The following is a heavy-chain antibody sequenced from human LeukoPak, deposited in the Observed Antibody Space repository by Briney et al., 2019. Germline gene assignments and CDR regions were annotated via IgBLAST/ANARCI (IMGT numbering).Heavy chain of an antibody. J-gene: IGHJ3*02. CDR3: ARSGNVLRFLEWLLFRAFDI. CDR1: GGSFSGYY. V-gene: IGHV4-34*01. CDR2: INHSGST. Sequence: PSETLSLTCAVYGGSFSGYYWSWIRQPPGKGREWIGEINHSGSTNYNPSLKSRVTISVDTSKNQFSLKLSSVTAADTAVYYCARSGNVLRFLEWLLFRAFDIWGQGTMVTVSS. D-gene: IGHD3-3*01.